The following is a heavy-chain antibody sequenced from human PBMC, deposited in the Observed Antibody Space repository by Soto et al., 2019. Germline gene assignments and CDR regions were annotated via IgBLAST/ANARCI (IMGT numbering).Heavy chain of an antibody. V-gene: IGHV3-23*01. J-gene: IGHJ4*02. CDR1: GLTFSNYA. CDR2: LNGSGGST. D-gene: IGHD3-10*01. CDR3: ARGITAGKGSPPDY. Sequence: EVRLLESGGGLVQPGGSLRLSCAASGLTFSNYAMTWVRQAPGKGLEWVSGLNGSGGSTSSADSVKGRFAISRDNSKNTQSLQMNSLRDEDTAVYYCARGITAGKGSPPDYWGQGTLVTVSS.